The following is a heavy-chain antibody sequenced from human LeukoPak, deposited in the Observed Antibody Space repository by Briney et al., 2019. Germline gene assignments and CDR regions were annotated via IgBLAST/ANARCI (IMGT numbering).Heavy chain of an antibody. V-gene: IGHV1-46*01. J-gene: IGHJ4*02. Sequence: ASVKVSCKASGYTFTSYHMHWVRQAPGQGLEWMGIINPSGGSTSYAQKFQGRVTMTRDMSTSTVYMELSSLRSEDTAVYYCAREGVRYYDSQPFDYWGQGTLVTVSS. CDR1: GYTFTSYH. CDR3: AREGVRYYDSQPFDY. D-gene: IGHD3-22*01. CDR2: INPSGGST.